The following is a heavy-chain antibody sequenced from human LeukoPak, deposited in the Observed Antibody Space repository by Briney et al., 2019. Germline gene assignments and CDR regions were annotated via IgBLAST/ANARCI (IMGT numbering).Heavy chain of an antibody. V-gene: IGHV3-23*01. CDR2: ISGSGDST. CDR1: GFTFSGSA. Sequence: SGGSLRLSCAASGFTFSGSAVSWVRQAPGKGLEWVSAISGSGDSTYYADSVKGRFTISRDNSKNTLYLQMNSLRAEDTAVYYCAKRTHVLQFSVYYYSMDVWGQGTTVTVSS. D-gene: IGHD3-3*01. CDR3: AKRTHVLQFSVYYYSMDV. J-gene: IGHJ6*02.